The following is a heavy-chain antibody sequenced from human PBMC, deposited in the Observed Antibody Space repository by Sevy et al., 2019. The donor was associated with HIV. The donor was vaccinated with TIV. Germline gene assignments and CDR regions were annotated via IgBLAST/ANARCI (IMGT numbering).Heavy chain of an antibody. J-gene: IGHJ4*02. V-gene: IGHV3-30*02. CDR2: IRYDGNEK. D-gene: IGHD6-13*01. CDR3: TKNTASAGVGGFDY. CDR1: GFTFSSFG. Sequence: GSLRLSCAASGFTFSSFGMHWVRQAPGKGLEWVAFIRYDGNEKYYADSVKGRFTISRDNSKNTLFLQMNSLRSEDTAVYYCTKNTASAGVGGFDYWGQGTLVTVSS.